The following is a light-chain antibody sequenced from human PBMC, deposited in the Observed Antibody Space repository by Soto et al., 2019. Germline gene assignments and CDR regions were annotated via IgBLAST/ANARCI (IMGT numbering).Light chain of an antibody. CDR1: SSDVGGYNY. CDR3: CSYTTSNTRQIV. CDR2: DVT. J-gene: IGLJ1*01. V-gene: IGLV2-14*01. Sequence: QSALTQPASVSGSPGQSITISCTGTSSDVGGYNYVSWYPQQPGKAPKFMIYDVTNRPSGVSNRFSGSKSGNTASLTISGLQAEDEADYYCCSYTTSNTRQIVFGTGTKVTVL.